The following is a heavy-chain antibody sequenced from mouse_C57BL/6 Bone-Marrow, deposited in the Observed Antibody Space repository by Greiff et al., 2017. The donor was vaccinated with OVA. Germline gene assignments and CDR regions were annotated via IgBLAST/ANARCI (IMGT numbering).Heavy chain of an antibody. V-gene: IGHV5-4*01. Sequence: EVMLVESGGGLVKPGGSLKLSCAASGFTFSSYAMSWVRQTPEKRLEWVATISDGGSYTYYPDNVKGRFTISRDNAKNNLYQQMSHLKSEDTAMYYCAREDYGSRDFDYWGQGTTLTVSS. J-gene: IGHJ2*01. CDR1: GFTFSSYA. CDR2: ISDGGSYT. CDR3: AREDYGSRDFDY. D-gene: IGHD1-1*01.